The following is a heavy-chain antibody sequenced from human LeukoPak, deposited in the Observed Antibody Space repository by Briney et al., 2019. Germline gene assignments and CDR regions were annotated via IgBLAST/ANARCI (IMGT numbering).Heavy chain of an antibody. J-gene: IGHJ4*02. Sequence: GGSLRLSCAASGFTFDDYTMHWVRQAPGKGLEWVSLISWDGGGTYYADSVKGRFTISRDNSKNSLYLQMNSLRTEDTALYYCAKGHGSGSYALDYWGQGTLVTVSS. CDR2: ISWDGGGT. CDR1: GFTFDDYT. CDR3: AKGHGSGSYALDY. D-gene: IGHD3-10*01. V-gene: IGHV3-43*01.